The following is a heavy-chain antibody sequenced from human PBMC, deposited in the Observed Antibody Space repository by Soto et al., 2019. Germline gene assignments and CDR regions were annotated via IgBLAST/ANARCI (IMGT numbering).Heavy chain of an antibody. V-gene: IGHV3-48*02. D-gene: IGHD4-17*01. J-gene: IGHJ4*02. Sequence: EVQLVESGGVLVQPGGSLRLSCAASGFTFSTYNMNWVRQAPGKGLEWVSYISSSSSTIYYADSVKGRFTISRDNAKNSLYLQMNSLRDEDTAVYYCAGRISPGRYYFDYWGQGTLVTVSS. CDR1: GFTFSTYN. CDR2: ISSSSSTI. CDR3: AGRISPGRYYFDY.